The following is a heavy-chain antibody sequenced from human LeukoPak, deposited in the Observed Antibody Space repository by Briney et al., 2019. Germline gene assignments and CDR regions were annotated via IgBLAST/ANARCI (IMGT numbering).Heavy chain of an antibody. CDR3: AGVVVAALPDAFDI. J-gene: IGHJ3*02. Sequence: ASVKVSCKASGYTFTSYGISWVRQAPGQGIVWMGWISAYNGNTNYTQKLQGRVTMTTDTSTSTAYMELRSLRSDDTTVYYCAGVVVAALPDAFDIWGQGTMVTVSS. CDR1: GYTFTSYG. D-gene: IGHD2-15*01. CDR2: ISAYNGNT. V-gene: IGHV1-18*01.